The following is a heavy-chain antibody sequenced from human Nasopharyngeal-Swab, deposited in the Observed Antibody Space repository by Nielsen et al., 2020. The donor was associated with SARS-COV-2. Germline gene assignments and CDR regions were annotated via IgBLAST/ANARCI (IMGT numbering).Heavy chain of an antibody. CDR1: GFTFSSYS. V-gene: IGHV3-53*01. CDR3: ASPVFGVVSNAFDL. Sequence: GESLRLSCAASGFTFSSYSMNWVRQAPGMGLEWVSVVYSGGSTFYADSVKGRFTISRDNSKNPLYLQMNNLRPEDTAMYYCASPVFGVVSNAFDLWGQGTMVTVSS. D-gene: IGHD3-3*01. J-gene: IGHJ3*01. CDR2: VYSGGST.